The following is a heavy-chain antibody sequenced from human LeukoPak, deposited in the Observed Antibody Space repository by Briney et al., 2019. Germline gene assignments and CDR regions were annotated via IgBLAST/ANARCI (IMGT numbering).Heavy chain of an antibody. D-gene: IGHD2-2*01. CDR3: ARVRAQSRQIQKIVVVPAAKSGPFDY. CDR2: INHSGST. CDR1: GGSFSGYY. J-gene: IGHJ4*02. V-gene: IGHV4-34*01. Sequence: SETLSLTCAVYGGSFSGYYWSWIRQPPGKGLEWIGEINHSGSTNYNRSLKSRVTISVDTSKNQFSLKLSSVTAADTAVYYCARVRAQSRQIQKIVVVPAAKSGPFDYWGQGTLVTVSS.